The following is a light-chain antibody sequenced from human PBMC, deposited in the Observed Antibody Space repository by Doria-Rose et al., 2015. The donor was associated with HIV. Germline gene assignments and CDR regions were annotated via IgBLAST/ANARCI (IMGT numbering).Light chain of an antibody. CDR2: KDT. J-gene: IGLJ2*01. V-gene: IGLV3-25*03. Sequence: SYELTQLPSVSVSPRQTARITCSGDALSKQYAYWYQQKPGQVPLLVIYKDTERPSGIPGRFSGSSSGTTVTLTISGVRAEDEADYYCQSTDSSGTFVIFGGGTKLTVL. CDR1: ALSKQY. CDR3: QSTDSSGTFVI.